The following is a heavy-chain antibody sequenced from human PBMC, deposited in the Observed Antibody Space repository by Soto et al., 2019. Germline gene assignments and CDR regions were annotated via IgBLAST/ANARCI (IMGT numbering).Heavy chain of an antibody. Sequence: QVQLVESGGGVVQPGRSLRLSCAASGFTFSDYLMHWVRQAPGKGLEWVALISHDGSKTYYADSVKGRFTISRDNSKNTVYLQMNSLRAEDAAVYYCPVYGYDVPGGFDVWGQGTTVSVSS. D-gene: IGHD5-12*01. CDR1: GFTFSDYL. CDR3: PVYGYDVPGGFDV. CDR2: ISHDGSKT. J-gene: IGHJ3*01. V-gene: IGHV3-30-3*01.